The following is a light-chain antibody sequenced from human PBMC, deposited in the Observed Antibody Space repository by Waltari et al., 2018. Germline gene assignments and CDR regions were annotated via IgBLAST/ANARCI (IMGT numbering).Light chain of an antibody. CDR1: KRLLHRDGKTY. J-gene: IGKJ2*01. CDR3: MQGIHLRGST. V-gene: IGKV2-29*03. CDR2: EVS. Sequence: DILMTQTPLSLSVTPGQPASTSCKSSKRLLHRDGKTYLNWYLPTPCQSPQLLIYEVSSRFSGVADRFSGSGSGTDFTRKISRVEAEDVVVYYCMQGIHLRGSTFGQGTKLEIK.